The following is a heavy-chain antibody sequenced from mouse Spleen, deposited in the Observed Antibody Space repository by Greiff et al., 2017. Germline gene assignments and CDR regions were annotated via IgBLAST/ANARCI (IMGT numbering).Heavy chain of an antibody. Sequence: VKLMESGAELVKPGASVKLSCKASGYTFTSYYMYWVKQRPGQGLEWIGEINPSNGGTNFNEKFKSKATLTVDKSSSTAYMQLSSLTSEDSAVYYCTQTGRYFDYWGQGTTLTVSS. CDR3: TQTGRYFDY. CDR2: INPSNGGT. D-gene: IGHD4-1*01. J-gene: IGHJ2*01. CDR1: GYTFTSYY. V-gene: IGHV1S81*02.